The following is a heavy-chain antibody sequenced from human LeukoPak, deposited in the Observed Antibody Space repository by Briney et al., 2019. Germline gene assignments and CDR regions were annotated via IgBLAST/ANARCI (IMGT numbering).Heavy chain of an antibody. D-gene: IGHD4-23*01. Sequence: GGSLRLSCAASGFTGRSYYMSWVRQAPGKGLEWVSVIYSDGSTYYADSVKGRFTISRDNSKNTLSLQMNSLRAEDTAVYYCARDGDYGGNPVWGQGTLVTVSS. CDR2: IYSDGST. J-gene: IGHJ4*02. CDR3: ARDGDYGGNPV. CDR1: GFTGRSYY. V-gene: IGHV3-53*01.